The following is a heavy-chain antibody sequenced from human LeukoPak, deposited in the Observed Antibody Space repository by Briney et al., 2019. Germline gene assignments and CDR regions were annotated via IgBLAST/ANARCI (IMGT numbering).Heavy chain of an antibody. CDR3: AKSKLRYLLRDGMDV. CDR1: GFTFDDYA. D-gene: IGHD3-9*01. Sequence: GRSLRLSCAASGFTFDDYAMHWVRQAPGKGLEWVSGISWNSGSIGYADSVKGRFTISRDNAKNSLYLQMNSLRAEDTALYYCAKSKLRYLLRDGMDVWGQGTTVTVSS. CDR2: ISWNSGSI. J-gene: IGHJ6*02. V-gene: IGHV3-9*01.